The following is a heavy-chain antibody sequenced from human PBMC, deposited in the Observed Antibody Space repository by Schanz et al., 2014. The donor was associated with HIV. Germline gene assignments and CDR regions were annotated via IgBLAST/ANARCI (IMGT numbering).Heavy chain of an antibody. D-gene: IGHD6-6*01. CDR2: ISPDGVTQ. Sequence: QGQLVESGGGVVRPGRSLRLSCTATGFTFNVYGMHWVRQAPGKGLAFFARISPDGVTQHYADSLKGRFTISRDNFKNTLDLQMDSLRPDDTAVYYCAKGYTSSSVFNLWGRGTLVTVSS. V-gene: IGHV3-30*18. J-gene: IGHJ2*01. CDR3: AKGYTSSSVFNL. CDR1: GFTFNVYG.